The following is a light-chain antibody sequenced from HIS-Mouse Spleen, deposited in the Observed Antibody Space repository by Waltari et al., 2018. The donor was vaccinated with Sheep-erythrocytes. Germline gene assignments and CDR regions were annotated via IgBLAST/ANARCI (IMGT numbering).Light chain of an antibody. V-gene: IGKV1-39*01. CDR1: QSISSY. J-gene: IGKJ4*01. CDR3: RQSYSTPPT. Sequence: DIQMTQSLSSLSASVGDRVTITCRASQSISSYLNWYQQKPGKAPKLLIYAASSLQSGVPSRFSGSGSGTDFTLTISSLQPEDFATYYCRQSYSTPPTFGGGTKVEIK. CDR2: AAS.